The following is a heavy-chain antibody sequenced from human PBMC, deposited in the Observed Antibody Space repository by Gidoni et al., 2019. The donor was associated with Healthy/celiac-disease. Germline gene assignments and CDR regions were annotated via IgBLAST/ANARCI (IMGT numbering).Heavy chain of an antibody. Sequence: EVQLVESGGGLVKPGGSLRLSCAASGFTFSSYSMNWVRQAPGKGLEWVSSMSSSSSYIYYADSVKGRFTISRDNAKNSLYLQMNSLRAEDTAVYYCARESSYCSGGSCYTGVFDYWGQGTLVTVSS. V-gene: IGHV3-21*01. J-gene: IGHJ4*02. CDR3: ARESSYCSGGSCYTGVFDY. D-gene: IGHD2-15*01. CDR2: MSSSSSYI. CDR1: GFTFSSYS.